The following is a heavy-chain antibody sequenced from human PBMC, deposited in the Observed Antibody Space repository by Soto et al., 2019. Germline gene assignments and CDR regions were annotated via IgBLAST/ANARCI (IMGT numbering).Heavy chain of an antibody. CDR3: ATSYDFWSGYYPY. CDR2: MNPNSGNT. D-gene: IGHD3-3*01. Sequence: ASVKVSCEASGYTFTSYDINWVRQATGQGLEWMGWMNPNSGNTGYAQKFQGRVTMTRNTSISTAYMELSSLRSEDTAVYYCATSYDFWSGYYPYWGQGTLVTVSS. V-gene: IGHV1-8*01. J-gene: IGHJ4*02. CDR1: GYTFTSYD.